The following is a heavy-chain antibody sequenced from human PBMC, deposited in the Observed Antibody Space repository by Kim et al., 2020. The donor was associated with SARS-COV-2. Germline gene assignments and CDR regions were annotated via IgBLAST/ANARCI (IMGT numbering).Heavy chain of an antibody. J-gene: IGHJ4*02. CDR3: ARGRGFGELYY. D-gene: IGHD3-10*01. CDR2: T. V-gene: IGHV4-39*07. Sequence: TYYNPSLKRRVTISVDTSKNQFSLKLSSVTAADTAVYHCARGRGFGELYYWGQGTLVTVSS.